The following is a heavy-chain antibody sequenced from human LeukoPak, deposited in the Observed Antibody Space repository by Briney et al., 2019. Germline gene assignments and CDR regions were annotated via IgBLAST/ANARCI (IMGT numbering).Heavy chain of an antibody. Sequence: SETLSLTCSVSGVSISSYYWTWVRQPPGKGLECVGYVYYSGNTNYNNYNPPLKSRVTISMDTSKNQFSLKLTSVTAADTAMYYCARAGYCSGPTCHTSRPVYNWFDPWGQGTQVTVSS. CDR1: GVSISSYY. D-gene: IGHD2-15*01. CDR2: VYYSGNTNYN. CDR3: ARAGYCSGPTCHTSRPVYNWFDP. V-gene: IGHV4-59*13. J-gene: IGHJ5*02.